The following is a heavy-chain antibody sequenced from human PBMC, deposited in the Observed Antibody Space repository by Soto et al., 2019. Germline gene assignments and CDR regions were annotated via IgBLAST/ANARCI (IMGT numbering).Heavy chain of an antibody. V-gene: IGHV1-18*04. D-gene: IGHD3-22*01. J-gene: IGHJ6*02. Sequence: QVQLVQSGAEVKKPGASVKVSCKASGYTFTSYGISWVRQAPGQGLEWMGWISAYNGNTNYAQKLQGRVTMTTDTSTSTAYMDLRSLRSDDTAVYYCAREDSSPDYYYYGMDVWGQGTTVTVSS. CDR2: ISAYNGNT. CDR3: AREDSSPDYYYYGMDV. CDR1: GYTFTSYG.